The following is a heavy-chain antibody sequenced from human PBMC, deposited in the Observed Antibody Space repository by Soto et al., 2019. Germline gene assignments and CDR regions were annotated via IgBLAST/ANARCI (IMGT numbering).Heavy chain of an antibody. CDR2: INPSGGST. CDR3: ARQFTYYDYVWGSYRYFDY. Sequence: QVQLVQSGAEVKKPGASVKVSCKASGYTFTSYYMHWVRQAPGQGLEWMGIINPSGGSTSYAQKFQGRVTLTLDTSTSTAYMELSSLRSEDTAVYYCARQFTYYDYVWGSYRYFDYWGQGTLVTVSS. V-gene: IGHV1-46*01. J-gene: IGHJ4*02. CDR1: GYTFTSYY. D-gene: IGHD3-16*02.